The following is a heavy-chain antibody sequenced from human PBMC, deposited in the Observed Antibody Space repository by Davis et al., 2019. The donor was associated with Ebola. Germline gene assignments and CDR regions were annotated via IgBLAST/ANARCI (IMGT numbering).Heavy chain of an antibody. CDR3: AFGPSSSSFVY. CDR2: ISVYNGNT. J-gene: IGHJ4*02. V-gene: IGHV1-18*01. CDR1: GYTFTSYA. D-gene: IGHD6-6*01. Sequence: AASVKVSCKASGYTFTSYAISWVRQAPGQGLEWMGWISVYNGNTNYAQKLQGRVTMTTDTSTSTAYMELRSLRSDDTAVYYCAFGPSSSSFVYWGQGTLVTVSS.